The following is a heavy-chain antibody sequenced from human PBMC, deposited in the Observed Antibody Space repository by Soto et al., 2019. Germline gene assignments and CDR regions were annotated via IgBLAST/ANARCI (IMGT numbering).Heavy chain of an antibody. V-gene: IGHV1-69*02. J-gene: IGHJ4*02. CDR3: ATNYGSGSAPFDY. D-gene: IGHD3-10*01. CDR2: IISMVRMA. CDR1: GDTFSFYT. Sequence: QVQLVQSGAELKKPGSSVKVSCTASGDTFSFYTMNWVRQAPGQGPEWMGRIISMVRMANYAQKFQGRVTIIADKSPSTSYMELSSLSSEATAVYYCATNYGSGSAPFDYWGQGTLVTVSS.